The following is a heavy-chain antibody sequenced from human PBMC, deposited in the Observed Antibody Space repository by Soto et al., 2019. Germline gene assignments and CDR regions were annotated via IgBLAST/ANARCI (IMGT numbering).Heavy chain of an antibody. J-gene: IGHJ6*02. Sequence: PGESLKISCKGSGYSFTNYWIGWVRQMPGKGLEWMGIIYLGDPDTRYSPSFQGQVTILADKSISTAYLQWSSLKASDTAMYYCARQVAAMGLYYYGMDVWGQGTTVTVSS. CDR2: IYLGDPDT. CDR1: GYSFTNYW. D-gene: IGHD5-12*01. CDR3: ARQVAAMGLYYYGMDV. V-gene: IGHV5-51*01.